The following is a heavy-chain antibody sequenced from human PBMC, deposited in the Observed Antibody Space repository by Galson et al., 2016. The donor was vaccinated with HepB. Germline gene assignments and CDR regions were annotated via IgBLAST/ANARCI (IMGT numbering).Heavy chain of an antibody. Sequence: SETLSLTCTVSVGSISSNNYYWAWIRQPPGKGPEWVGSLYYSVSTYYNQSLKSRVTISVDTSKNQFSLKLTSVTAAVTAVYYCTRTSVIPGLNGEIFEFWGQGSRGTVSS. V-gene: IGHV4-39*01. CDR2: LYYSVST. CDR1: VGSISSNNYY. J-gene: IGHJ4*02. CDR3: TRTSVIPGLNGEIFEF. D-gene: IGHD2-8*01.